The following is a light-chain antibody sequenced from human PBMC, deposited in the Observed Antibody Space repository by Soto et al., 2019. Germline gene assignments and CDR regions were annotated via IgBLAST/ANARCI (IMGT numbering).Light chain of an antibody. CDR2: QAS. Sequence: DIQMTQSPSTLSASVGDRVTITCRASQNIRSWLAWYQQKPGKAPKLLNYQASSLESGVPSRFSGSGSGTEFTLTISSLQPDDFATYYCQQYNSYSRTFGQGTKVDIK. V-gene: IGKV1-5*03. CDR1: QNIRSW. CDR3: QQYNSYSRT. J-gene: IGKJ1*01.